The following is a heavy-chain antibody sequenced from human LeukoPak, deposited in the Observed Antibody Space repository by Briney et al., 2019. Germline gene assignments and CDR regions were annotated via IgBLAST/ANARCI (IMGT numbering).Heavy chain of an antibody. J-gene: IGHJ6*03. CDR1: GGSISSSSYY. CDR2: IYYSGST. CDR3: ASLNYVYYYYYMDV. Sequence: PSETLSLTCTVSGGSISSSSYYWGWIRQPPGKGLEWIGSIYYSGSTYYNPSLKSRVTISVDTSKNQSSLKLSSVTAADTAVYYCASLNYVYYYYYMDVWGKGTTVTVSS. V-gene: IGHV4-39*01. D-gene: IGHD4-11*01.